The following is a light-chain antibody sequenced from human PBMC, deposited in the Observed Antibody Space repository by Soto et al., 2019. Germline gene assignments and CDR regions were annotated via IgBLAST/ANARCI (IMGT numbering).Light chain of an antibody. CDR3: QQRCSSTLT. CDR1: QSVISY. Sequence: ELVMTQSPATLSLSPGERATLSCRASQSVISYFAWYQKKPGQAPSLLIYAASTRATGIPARFSGSGSGTDFNLTISRLEPEDFAIYYCQQRCSSTLTFGRGTKVDIK. J-gene: IGKJ4*01. CDR2: AAS. V-gene: IGKV3-11*01.